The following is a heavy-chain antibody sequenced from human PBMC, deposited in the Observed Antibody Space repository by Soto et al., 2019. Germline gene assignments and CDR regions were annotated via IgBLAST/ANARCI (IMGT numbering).Heavy chain of an antibody. CDR2: ISAYNGNT. D-gene: IGHD3-9*01. J-gene: IGHJ5*02. V-gene: IGHV1-18*01. Sequence: ASVKVSCKASGYTFTSYGISWVRQAPGQGLEWMGWISAYNGNTNYAQKLQGRVTMTTDTSTSTAYMELRSLRSDDTAVYYCARVHSLFDGILTRNWFDPWGQGTLVTVSS. CDR3: ARVHSLFDGILTRNWFDP. CDR1: GYTFTSYG.